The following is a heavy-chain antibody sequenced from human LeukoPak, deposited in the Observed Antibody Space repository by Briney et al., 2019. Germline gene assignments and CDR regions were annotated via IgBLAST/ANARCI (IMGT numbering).Heavy chain of an antibody. V-gene: IGHV3-73*01. J-gene: IGHJ4*02. CDR2: IDTRDKGPAT. CDR3: TRDGGSWSHLDY. Sequence: GGSLRLSCAGFGFIFSDCAIHWVRQASGKGLEWVGRIDTRDKGPATAYAASVRGRFAISRDDSESTAYLQMTGLKTEDTAVYFCTRDGGSWSHLDYWGQGALVTVSS. D-gene: IGHD2-15*01. CDR1: GFIFSDCA.